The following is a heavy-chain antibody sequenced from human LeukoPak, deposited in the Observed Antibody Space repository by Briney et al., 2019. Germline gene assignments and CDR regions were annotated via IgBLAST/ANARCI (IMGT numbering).Heavy chain of an antibody. CDR1: GGSFSGYY. Sequence: SETLSLTCAVYGGSFSGYYWSWIRQSPGKGLEWIGYFYNSGRTIYNPSLKTRVTISADTSKNQFSLKLNSVTAADTAVYYCARSTSWGTATGYFDYWGQGTLVTVSP. CDR3: ARSTSWGTATGYFDY. D-gene: IGHD2-15*01. J-gene: IGHJ4*02. CDR2: FYNSGRT. V-gene: IGHV4-59*01.